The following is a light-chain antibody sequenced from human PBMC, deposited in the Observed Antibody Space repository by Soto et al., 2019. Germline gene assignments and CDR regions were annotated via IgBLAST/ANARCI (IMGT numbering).Light chain of an antibody. J-gene: IGKJ4*01. Sequence: DIQMTQSPSSVSASVGDRVTITCRASQDVSIWLVWYQQKPGQAPKLLIYAASNLQSGVPSRFSGSGSGTDFTLTISSLQPEDSATYFCQQASTFPRTFGGGTKVDIK. V-gene: IGKV1-12*01. CDR2: AAS. CDR1: QDVSIW. CDR3: QQASTFPRT.